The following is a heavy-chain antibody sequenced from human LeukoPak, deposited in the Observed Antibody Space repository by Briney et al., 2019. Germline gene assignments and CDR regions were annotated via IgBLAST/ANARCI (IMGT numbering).Heavy chain of an antibody. D-gene: IGHD6-19*01. CDR2: IIPILGIA. V-gene: IGHV1-69*04. Sequence: ASVKVSCKASGGTFSSYAISWVRQAPGQGLEWMGRIIPILGIANYAQKFQGRVTITADKSTSTAYMELSSLRSEDTAVYYCARDSSTVAGQGGPFDPWGQGTLVTVSS. J-gene: IGHJ5*02. CDR3: ARDSSTVAGQGGPFDP. CDR1: GGTFSSYA.